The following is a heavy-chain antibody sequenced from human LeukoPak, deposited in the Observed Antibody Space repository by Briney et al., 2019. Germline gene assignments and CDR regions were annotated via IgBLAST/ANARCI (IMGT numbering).Heavy chain of an antibody. CDR3: ARGYYDFWSGYSSLYGMDV. J-gene: IGHJ6*02. CDR2: IIPIFGTA. Sequence: GASVKVSCKASGGTFSSYAISWVRQAPGQGLEWMGGIIPIFGTANYAQKFQGRVTMTRNTSMSTAYMELSSLRSEDTAVYYCARGYYDFWSGYSSLYGMDVWGQGTTVTVSS. CDR1: GGTFSSYA. V-gene: IGHV1-69*05. D-gene: IGHD3-3*01.